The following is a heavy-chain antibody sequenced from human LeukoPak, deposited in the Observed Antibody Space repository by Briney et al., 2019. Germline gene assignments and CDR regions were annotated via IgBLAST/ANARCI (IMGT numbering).Heavy chain of an antibody. V-gene: IGHV3-7*03. CDR3: ARGGNGYSESSY. CDR2: INDDGSQK. D-gene: IGHD3-22*01. CDR1: GFTFNKYW. J-gene: IGHJ4*02. Sequence: GGSLRLSCAASGFTFNKYWMTWVRQAPGKGLEWVANINDDGSQKYYMDSVRGRFTISRDSAKNALFLQTNTLRVEDTAVYYCARGGNGYSESSYWGRGTLVTVPS.